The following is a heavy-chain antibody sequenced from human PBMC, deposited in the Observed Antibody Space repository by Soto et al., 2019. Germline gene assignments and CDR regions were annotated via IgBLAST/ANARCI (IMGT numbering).Heavy chain of an antibody. CDR1: GFTFSSYG. V-gene: IGHV3-30*18. J-gene: IGHJ4*02. Sequence: QVQLVESGGGVVQPGRSLRLSCAASGFTFSSYGMHWVRQAPGKGLEWVAVISYDGSNKYYADSVKGRFTISRDNFKSTLSLQMNSLRAEDTAVYYCAKALRPRRSSWYSNYFDYWGQGTLVTVSS. CDR3: AKALRPRRSSWYSNYFDY. CDR2: ISYDGSNK. D-gene: IGHD6-13*01.